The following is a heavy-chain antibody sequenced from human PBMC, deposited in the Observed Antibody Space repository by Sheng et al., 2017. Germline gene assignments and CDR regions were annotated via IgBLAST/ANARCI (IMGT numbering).Heavy chain of an antibody. CDR1: GFTFSSYW. CDR2: IKEDGSEE. J-gene: IGHJ4*02. D-gene: IGHD6-25*01. V-gene: IGHV3-7*01. CDR3: ARGGGGTCDY. Sequence: EVQLVESGGGLVQPGGSLRLSCVASGFTFSSYWMNWVRQAPGKGLEWVAHIKEDGSEEYHVDSVRGRFTISRDNAQKSLFLQMNSLRAEDTAVYYCARGGGGTCDYWGQGTLVTVSS.